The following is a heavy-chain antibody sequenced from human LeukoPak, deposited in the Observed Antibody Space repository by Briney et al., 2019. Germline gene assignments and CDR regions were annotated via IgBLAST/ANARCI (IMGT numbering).Heavy chain of an antibody. CDR3: ARDSLYSDYDRGIDR. CDR2: VYYTGST. D-gene: IGHD5-12*01. V-gene: IGHV4-30-4*01. J-gene: IGHJ5*02. CDR1: GGSISSGDYY. Sequence: PSETLSLTCTVSGGSISSGDYYWSWVRQPPGKGLEWIGCVYYTGSTFYKPSLESRVSISVDTSNNQFSLRLTSVIAADTAVYYCARDSLYSDYDRGIDRSSRGALVTVSS.